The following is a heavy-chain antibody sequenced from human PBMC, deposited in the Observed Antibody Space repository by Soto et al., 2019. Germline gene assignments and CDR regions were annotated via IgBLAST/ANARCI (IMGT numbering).Heavy chain of an antibody. D-gene: IGHD3-22*01. J-gene: IGHJ6*02. CDR2: IYHSGST. Sequence: PSETLSLTCAVSGGSISSSNWWSWVRQPPGKGLEWIGEIYHSGSTNYNPSLKSRVTISVDTSKNQFSLKLSSVTAADTAVYYCARDRGALIPNPYYYDSSGYPMAPYYYYGMDVWGQGTTVNVSS. CDR3: ARDRGALIPNPYYYDSSGYPMAPYYYYGMDV. CDR1: GGSISSSNW. V-gene: IGHV4-4*02.